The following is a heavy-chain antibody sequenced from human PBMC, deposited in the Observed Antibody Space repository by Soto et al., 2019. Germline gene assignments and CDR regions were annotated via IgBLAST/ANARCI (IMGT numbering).Heavy chain of an antibody. CDR1: GFTFSDYA. V-gene: IGHV3-30-3*01. CDR3: ARVPGHSYFDL. CDR2: VSYDGSNK. J-gene: IGHJ2*01. Sequence: QVQLVESGGGVVQPGRSLRLSCAASGFTFSDYAMHWVRQAPGKGLEWVAVVSYDGSNKYYADSVKGRFTISRDNSKNTLYLQMNSLRPEDTAVYYRARVPGHSYFDLWGRGTLVTVSS.